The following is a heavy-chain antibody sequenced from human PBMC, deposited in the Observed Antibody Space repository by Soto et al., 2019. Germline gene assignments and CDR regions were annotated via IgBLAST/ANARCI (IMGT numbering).Heavy chain of an antibody. V-gene: IGHV4-31*03. CDR2: IYYSGST. J-gene: IGHJ6*02. CDR3: ARTRYGDSLGYYYYYGMDV. D-gene: IGHD4-17*01. Sequence: SETLSLTCTVSGGSISSGGYYWSWIRQHPGKGLEWIGYIYYSGSTYYNPSLKSRVTISVDTSKNQFSLKLSSVTAADTAVYYCARTRYGDSLGYYYYYGMDVWGQGTTVT. CDR1: GGSISSGGYY.